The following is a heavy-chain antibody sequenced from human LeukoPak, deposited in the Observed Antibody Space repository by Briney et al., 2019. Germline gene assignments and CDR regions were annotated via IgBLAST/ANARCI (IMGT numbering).Heavy chain of an antibody. Sequence: PGGSLRLSCAASGFTFSSYAMNWVRQAPGKGLEWVSAITGSGGSAYYADSVKGRFTVSRDNSENTVYLQMNSLRADDTAFYYCAKDPDTAMDPDWFDSWGQGTLVTVSS. J-gene: IGHJ5*01. CDR2: ITGSGGSA. D-gene: IGHD5-18*01. V-gene: IGHV3-23*01. CDR1: GFTFSSYA. CDR3: AKDPDTAMDPDWFDS.